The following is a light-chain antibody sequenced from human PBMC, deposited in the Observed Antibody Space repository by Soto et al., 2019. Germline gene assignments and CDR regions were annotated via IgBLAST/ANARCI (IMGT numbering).Light chain of an antibody. CDR1: TGAVTSGYY. CDR2: DTD. V-gene: IGLV7-43*01. J-gene: IGLJ3*02. CDR3: LLYCSDAQVWV. Sequence: QTVVTQESSLTVSPRGTVTLTCASSTGAVTSGYYPNWFQQKPGHAPRALIYDTDNKHSWTPARFSGSLLGGKAALTLSGVQPEDEADYYCLLYCSDAQVWVFGGGTKLTVL.